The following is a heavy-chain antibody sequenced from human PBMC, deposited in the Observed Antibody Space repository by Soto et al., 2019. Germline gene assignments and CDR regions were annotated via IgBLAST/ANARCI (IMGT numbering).Heavy chain of an antibody. CDR2: INPSDGNR. D-gene: IGHD3-22*01. CDR3: ARDRLRGYDSSGFYS. V-gene: IGHV1-18*01. Sequence: ASXKVSCKSSGYSFSFYGINWGRQPPGQGLEWMGWINPSDGNRNFAQKFEDRVTMTTATSTNTVFLELRSLKSDDTAIYYCARDRLRGYDSSGFYSWGQGTMVTVSS. J-gene: IGHJ5*01. CDR1: GYSFSFYG.